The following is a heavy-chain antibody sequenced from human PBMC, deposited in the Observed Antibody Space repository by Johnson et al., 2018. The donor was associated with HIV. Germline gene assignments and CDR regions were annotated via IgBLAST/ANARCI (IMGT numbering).Heavy chain of an antibody. V-gene: IGHV3-30*03. CDR3: ARPRTTVTQVDAFDI. CDR1: GFTVSSNY. J-gene: IGHJ3*02. D-gene: IGHD4-17*01. Sequence: QVQLVESGGGVVRPGGSLRLSCAASGFTVSSNYMSWVRQAPGKGLEWVAVILYDGTKNYYTDSEKGRFTMSRDNSNNTVYLQMGSLRAEDMAVYYCARPRTTVTQVDAFDIWGQGTMVTVSS. CDR2: ILYDGTKN.